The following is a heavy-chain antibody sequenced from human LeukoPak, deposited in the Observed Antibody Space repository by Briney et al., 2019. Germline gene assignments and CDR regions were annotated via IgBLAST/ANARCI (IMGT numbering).Heavy chain of an antibody. D-gene: IGHD5-18*01. Sequence: ASVKVSCKASGGTFSSYAISWVRQAPGQGLEWMGGIIPIFGTANYAQKFQGRVTITADKSTSTAYMELSSLRSEDTAVYYCARERAGVDTAMVYYYYYMDVWGKGTTVTVSS. V-gene: IGHV1-69*06. J-gene: IGHJ6*03. CDR2: IIPIFGTA. CDR3: ARERAGVDTAMVYYYYYMDV. CDR1: GGTFSSYA.